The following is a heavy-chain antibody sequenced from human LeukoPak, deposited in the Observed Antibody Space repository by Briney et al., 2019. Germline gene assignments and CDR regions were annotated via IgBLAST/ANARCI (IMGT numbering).Heavy chain of an antibody. J-gene: IGHJ4*02. CDR2: IYHSGST. D-gene: IGHD1-26*01. V-gene: IGHV4-38-2*02. Sequence: KPSETLSLTCTVSGYSISSDYYWGWIRQPPGKGLEWIGSIYHSGSTYYNPSLKSRVTISVDTSKNQFSLRLSSVTAADTAVYYCARALGGSDYWGQGTLVTVSS. CDR1: GYSISSDYY. CDR3: ARALGGSDY.